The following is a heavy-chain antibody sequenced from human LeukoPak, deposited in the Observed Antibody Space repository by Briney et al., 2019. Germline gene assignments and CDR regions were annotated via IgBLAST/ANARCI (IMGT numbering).Heavy chain of an antibody. CDR3: ARLIRGFSSAY. V-gene: IGHV3-48*03. CDR1: GFTFRSYE. J-gene: IGHJ4*01. CDR2: INSGGQTI. Sequence: PGGSLRLSCAASGFTFRSYEMNWVRQAPGKGLEWISHINSGGQTIHYADSVKGRFTISRDNAKNSLYLQMNSLRADDTAVYYCARLIRGFSSAYWDHGTLVTVSS. D-gene: IGHD5-18*01.